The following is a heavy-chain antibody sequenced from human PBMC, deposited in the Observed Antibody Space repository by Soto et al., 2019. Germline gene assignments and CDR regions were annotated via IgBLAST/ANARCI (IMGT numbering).Heavy chain of an antibody. V-gene: IGHV4-59*01. Sequence: SETLSLTCTASGGSISSYYWSWIRQPPGKGLEWIGYIYYSGSTNYNPSLKSRVTISVDTSKNQFSLKLSSVTAADTAVYYCARVNRPTPYSSSWYEGVYYYGMDVWGQGTTVTVSS. D-gene: IGHD6-13*01. CDR1: GGSISSYY. CDR2: IYYSGST. CDR3: ARVNRPTPYSSSWYEGVYYYGMDV. J-gene: IGHJ6*02.